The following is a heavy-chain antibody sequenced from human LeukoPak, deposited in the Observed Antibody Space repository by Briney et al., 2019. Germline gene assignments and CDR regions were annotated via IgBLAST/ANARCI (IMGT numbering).Heavy chain of an antibody. Sequence: ASVKVSCKVSGYTLTELSMHWVRQAPGKGLEWMGGFDPEDGETIYAQKFQGRVTMTEDTSTDTAYMELSSLRSEDTAVYYCATTHCGGDCWEAFDIWGQGTMVTVSS. J-gene: IGHJ3*02. CDR2: FDPEDGET. CDR1: GYTLTELS. D-gene: IGHD2-21*02. CDR3: ATTHCGGDCWEAFDI. V-gene: IGHV1-24*01.